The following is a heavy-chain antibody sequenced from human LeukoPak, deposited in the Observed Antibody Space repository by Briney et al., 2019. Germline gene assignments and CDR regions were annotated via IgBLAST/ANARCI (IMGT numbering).Heavy chain of an antibody. CDR2: LILIFGTA. CDR3: ARGRYYDFWSGYYTVAPGYYYYYMDV. CDR1: VGTFSSYV. J-gene: IGHJ6*03. Sequence: SVKVSCKASVGTFSSYVISGVGQAPGQGLEWMGGLILIFGTANYAQKFQGRVTITADESTSTAYMELSSLRSEDTAVYYCARGRYYDFWSGYYTVAPGYYYYYMDVWGKGTTVTVSS. D-gene: IGHD3-3*01. V-gene: IGHV1-69*13.